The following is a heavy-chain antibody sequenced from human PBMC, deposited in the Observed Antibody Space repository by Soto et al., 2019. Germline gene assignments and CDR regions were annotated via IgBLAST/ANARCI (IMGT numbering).Heavy chain of an antibody. D-gene: IGHD3-10*01. V-gene: IGHV4-38-2*02. Sequence: PSETLSLTCIVSDYSISSGDYWGWVRQSPGRGLEWIGSMFHSGSSYSNPSLKSRVTISVDTSKNQFSLKLTSVTAADTAVYYCARELHYYGSGLLDSWGQGTLVTVSS. CDR3: ARELHYYGSGLLDS. J-gene: IGHJ4*02. CDR2: MFHSGSS. CDR1: DYSISSGDY.